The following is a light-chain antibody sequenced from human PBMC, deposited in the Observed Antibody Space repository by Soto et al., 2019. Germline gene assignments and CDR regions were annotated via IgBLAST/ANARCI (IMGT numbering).Light chain of an antibody. CDR2: GAF. CDR3: QQSYVSPRT. CDR1: QSIRNY. J-gene: IGKJ5*01. V-gene: IGKV1-39*01. Sequence: DIQMTQSPSSLSASVGDKVTITWRESQSIRNYLNWYQRKXGKAPNXXIYGAFTLQSGVPSRFSGSGAGTHFTLTISSLKHEDFATDLCQQSYVSPRTFGQGTRLEIK.